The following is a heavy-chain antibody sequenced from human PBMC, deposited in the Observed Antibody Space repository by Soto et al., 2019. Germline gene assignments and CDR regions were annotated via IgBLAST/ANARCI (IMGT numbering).Heavy chain of an antibody. CDR2: IWSDGSRT. CDR3: AGEPKGGAYDMDV. D-gene: IGHD3-16*01. Sequence: QVHLVESGGGVVQPGTSLRLSCAASGLTFSTYDMHWVRQAPGKGLEWVALIWSDGSRTFYADSVKGRFTISRDNSKKTPYLQMHSLRAEDTAVYYCAGEPKGGAYDMDVWGQGTTVTVSS. CDR1: GLTFSTYD. J-gene: IGHJ6*02. V-gene: IGHV3-33*01.